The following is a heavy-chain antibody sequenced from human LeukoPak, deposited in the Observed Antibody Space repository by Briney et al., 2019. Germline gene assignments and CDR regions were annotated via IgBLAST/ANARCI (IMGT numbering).Heavy chain of an antibody. Sequence: RASVKVSCKASGYTFTGYYMHWVRQAPGQGLEWMGWINPNSGGTNYAQKFQGRVTMTRDTSISTAYMELSRLRSDDTAVYYCARGAVVPARLVSAFDIWGQGTMVTVSS. V-gene: IGHV1-2*02. D-gene: IGHD2-2*01. CDR1: GYTFTGYY. CDR2: INPNSGGT. CDR3: ARGAVVPARLVSAFDI. J-gene: IGHJ3*02.